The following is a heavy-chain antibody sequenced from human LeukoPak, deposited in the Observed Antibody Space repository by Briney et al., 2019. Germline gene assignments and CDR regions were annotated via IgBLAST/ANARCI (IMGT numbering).Heavy chain of an antibody. J-gene: IGHJ4*02. CDR3: AKVMQWLAPFDY. V-gene: IGHV3-53*01. CDR1: GFTVSNNY. CDR2: IYSGGST. D-gene: IGHD6-19*01. Sequence: GGSLRLSCAASGFTVSNNYMNWVRQAPGKGLEWVSLIYSGGSTYYADSVKGRFTISRDNSKNTLYLQMNSLRAEDTAVYYCAKVMQWLAPFDYWGQGTLVTVSS.